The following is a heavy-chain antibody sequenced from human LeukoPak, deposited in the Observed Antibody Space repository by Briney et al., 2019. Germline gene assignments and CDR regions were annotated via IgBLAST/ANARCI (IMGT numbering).Heavy chain of an antibody. CDR3: AKDRVDVLTGYFYY. CDR2: ISGSGGST. Sequence: GGSLRLSCAASGITFNNFAMTWVRQAPGKGLEWVSAISGSGGSTYYADSVKGRFTVSRDNSKNALYLQMNSLRAEDTAVYYCAKDRVDVLTGYFYYWGQGVLVTVSS. CDR1: GITFNNFA. V-gene: IGHV3-23*01. J-gene: IGHJ4*02. D-gene: IGHD3-9*01.